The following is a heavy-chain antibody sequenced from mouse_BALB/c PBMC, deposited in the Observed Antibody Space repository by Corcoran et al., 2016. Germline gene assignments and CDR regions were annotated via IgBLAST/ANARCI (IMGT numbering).Heavy chain of an antibody. CDR1: GYTFTSNW. CDR2: INPSTGYT. Sequence: QVQLQQSGAELAKPGASVKMSCKASGYTFTSNWMHWVKQRPGQGLEWIGYINPSTGYTEYNQKFKDKATFTADKSSSTAYMQLSSLTSEDSAVYYCAGRYDWYFDVWGAGTTVTVSS. V-gene: IGHV1-7*01. J-gene: IGHJ1*01. D-gene: IGHD2-14*01. CDR3: AGRYDWYFDV.